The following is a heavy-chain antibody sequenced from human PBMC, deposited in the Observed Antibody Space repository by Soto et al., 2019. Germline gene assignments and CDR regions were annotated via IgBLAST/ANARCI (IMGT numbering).Heavy chain of an antibody. CDR2: IIPIFGTA. V-gene: IGHV1-69*06. D-gene: IGHD3-10*01. CDR1: GGTFSSYA. CDR3: AGTTYYYGSGSYPPDY. Sequence: GASVKVSCKASGGTFSSYAISWLRQSPGQGLEWMGGIIPIFGTANYAQKFQGRVTITADKSTSTAYMELSSLRSEDTAVYYCAGTTYYYGSGSYPPDYWGQGTLVTVSS. J-gene: IGHJ4*02.